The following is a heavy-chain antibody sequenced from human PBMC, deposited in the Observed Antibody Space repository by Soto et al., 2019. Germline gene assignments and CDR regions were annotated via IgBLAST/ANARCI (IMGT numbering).Heavy chain of an antibody. J-gene: IGHJ3*01. Sequence: GGSLRLSCAASGFTFSTYSRNWVRQAPGKGLEWVSYISSSSDTYYVDSVKGRFTISRDNAKNSLSLQMNSLRAEDTALYYCATDLNWSGTWGQGTMVTVSS. D-gene: IGHD3-3*01. CDR2: ISSSSDT. CDR1: GFTFSTYS. V-gene: IGHV3-21*05. CDR3: ATDLNWSGT.